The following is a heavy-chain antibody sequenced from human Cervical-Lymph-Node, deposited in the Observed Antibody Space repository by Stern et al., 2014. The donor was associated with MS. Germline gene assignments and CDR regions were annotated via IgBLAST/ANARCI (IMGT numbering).Heavy chain of an antibody. CDR1: GYTLSELS. Sequence: VQLVQSGAEVKKPGASVRVSCKVSGYTLSELSMHWVRQAPGKGLEWMANFDPEDDETTYAQKFQGRVTLTEDRGRDTAYMELRSLRVEDTAVYYCAVDVAPGWGQGTLVTVSS. CDR2: FDPEDDET. V-gene: IGHV1-24*01. D-gene: IGHD2-15*01. J-gene: IGHJ4*02. CDR3: AVDVAPG.